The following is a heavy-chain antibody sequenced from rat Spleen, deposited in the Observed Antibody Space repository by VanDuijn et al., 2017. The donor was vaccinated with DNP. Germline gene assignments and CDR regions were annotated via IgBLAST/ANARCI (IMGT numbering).Heavy chain of an antibody. D-gene: IGHD1-11*01. V-gene: IGHV5-7*01. CDR2: ISYDGSST. J-gene: IGHJ2*01. CDR1: GFTFSDYN. Sequence: EVQLVESGGGLVQPGRSLKLSCAASGFTFSDYNMAWVRQAPKKGLEWVATISYDGSSTYYRDSVKGRFTISRDNAKSTLYLQMDSLRSEDTATYYCAREGIVVLDYWGQGVMVTVSS. CDR3: AREGIVVLDY.